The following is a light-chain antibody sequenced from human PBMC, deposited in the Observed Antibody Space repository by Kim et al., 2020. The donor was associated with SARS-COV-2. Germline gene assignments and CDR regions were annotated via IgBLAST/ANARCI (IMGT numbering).Light chain of an antibody. CDR2: WAS. J-gene: IGKJ1*01. V-gene: IGKV4-1*01. CDR3: QQYYAIPWT. Sequence: VSLGERATITCRSSQSVLHAANNNLAWYQQKPGQPPKLLIYWASTRESGVPDRISGSGSGTDFTLTISGLQAEDVALYYCQQYYAIPWTFGQGTKVDIK. CDR1: QSVLHAANNN.